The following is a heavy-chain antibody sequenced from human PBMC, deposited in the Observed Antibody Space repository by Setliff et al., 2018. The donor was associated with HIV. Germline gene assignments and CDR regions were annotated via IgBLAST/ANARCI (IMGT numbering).Heavy chain of an antibody. CDR3: ARDKGYHYMDV. CDR1: GVSISSGSYY. Sequence: LSLTCTVSGVSISSGSYYWSWIRQSAGKGLEWIGRIYTSGSTNDNPSLKSRITISVDTSNNQFSLSLSSVTAAGTAVYYCARDKGYHYMDVWGKGITVTVSS. V-gene: IGHV4-61*02. CDR2: IYTSGST. J-gene: IGHJ6*03.